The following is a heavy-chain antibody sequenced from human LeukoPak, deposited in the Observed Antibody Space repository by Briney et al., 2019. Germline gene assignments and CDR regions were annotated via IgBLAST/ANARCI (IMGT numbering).Heavy chain of an antibody. J-gene: IGHJ4*02. D-gene: IGHD3-22*01. CDR2: INHSGST. V-gene: IGHV4-34*01. CDR1: GGSFSGYY. Sequence: ASETLSLTCAVYGGSFSGYYWSWIRQPPGKGLEWIGEINHSGSTNYNPSLKSRVTISVDTSKNQFSLKLSSVTAADTAVYYCARVLRSSGSPDYWGQGTLVTVSS. CDR3: ARVLRSSGSPDY.